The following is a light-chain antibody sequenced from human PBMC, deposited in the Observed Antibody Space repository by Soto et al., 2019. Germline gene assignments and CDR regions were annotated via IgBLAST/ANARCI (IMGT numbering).Light chain of an antibody. CDR1: QSISSW. CDR3: QQYSGYPFT. V-gene: IGKV1-5*03. Sequence: DIQMTQSPSTLSASVGDRVTITCRASQSISSWLAWYQQKPGKAPKLLIYKASSLESGVPSRFNGSGSGTEFTLTISSLQPDDFATYFCQQYSGYPFTFGPGTKVDIK. J-gene: IGKJ3*01. CDR2: KAS.